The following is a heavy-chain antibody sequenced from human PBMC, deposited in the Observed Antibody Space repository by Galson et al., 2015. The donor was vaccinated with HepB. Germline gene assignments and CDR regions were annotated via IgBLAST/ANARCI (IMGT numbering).Heavy chain of an antibody. D-gene: IGHD3-22*01. Sequence: SVKVSCKASGYSFSGYFMHWVRQAPGQGLEWMGRIDPNSGGTSYAETFRGRVTMTRDTSIKTAYMELSRLRSDDTAVYYCARPIRRYYYDNSGGFDYWGQGTLVTVSS. CDR2: IDPNSGGT. CDR1: GYSFSGYF. J-gene: IGHJ4*02. CDR3: ARPIRRYYYDNSGGFDY. V-gene: IGHV1-2*06.